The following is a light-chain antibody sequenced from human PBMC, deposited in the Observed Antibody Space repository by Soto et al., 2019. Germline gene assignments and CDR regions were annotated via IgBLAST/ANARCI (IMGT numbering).Light chain of an antibody. CDR2: GAS. CDR3: QQGHNWPLT. J-gene: IGKJ2*01. Sequence: EIVMTQSPATLSLSPGERAALSCRASQSINSELAWYQQKPGQPPRLLIYGASTRATGVPARFTGSESGSAYTLTISGLQSEDFAVYYCQQGHNWPLTFGQGTRVEI. V-gene: IGKV3-15*01. CDR1: QSINSE.